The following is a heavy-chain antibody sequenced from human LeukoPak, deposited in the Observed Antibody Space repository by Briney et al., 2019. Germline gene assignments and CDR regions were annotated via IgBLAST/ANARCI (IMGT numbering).Heavy chain of an antibody. V-gene: IGHV4-59*01. CDR1: GGSISSYY. D-gene: IGHD3-3*01. CDR2: IYYSGST. J-gene: IGHJ5*02. Sequence: KPSENLSLTCTVSGGSISSYYWSWIRQPPGKGLEWIGYIYYSGSTNYNPSLKSRVTISVDTSKNQFSLKLSSVTAADTAVYYCARIRDFWSGNNWFDPWGQGTLVTVSS. CDR3: ARIRDFWSGNNWFDP.